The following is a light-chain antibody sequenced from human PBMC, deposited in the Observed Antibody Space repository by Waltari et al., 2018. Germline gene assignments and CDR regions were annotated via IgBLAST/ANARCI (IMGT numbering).Light chain of an antibody. CDR1: HDISKR. Sequence: DIQMTQSPSSLSASVGDRVTMNCQASHDISKRLNWYQQKPGKAPKLLIYDASNLERGVPSRFSGSGSGTDFTFTISSLEPEDFATYYCQQYENLIAFGQGTRLDLK. J-gene: IGKJ5*01. CDR3: QQYENLIA. V-gene: IGKV1-33*01. CDR2: DAS.